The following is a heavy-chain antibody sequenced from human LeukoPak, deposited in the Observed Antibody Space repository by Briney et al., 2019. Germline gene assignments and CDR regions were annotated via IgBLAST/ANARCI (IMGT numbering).Heavy chain of an antibody. D-gene: IGHD1-26*01. CDR1: GFTFSSYA. CDR2: ISSSGSTI. V-gene: IGHV3-48*04. Sequence: GGSLRLSCAASGFTFSSYAISWVRQAPGKGLEWVSYISSSGSTIYYADSVKGRFTISRDNAKNSLYLQMNSLRAEDTAVYYCARAVGEAGAPAVLFDIWGQGTMVTVSS. J-gene: IGHJ3*02. CDR3: ARAVGEAGAPAVLFDI.